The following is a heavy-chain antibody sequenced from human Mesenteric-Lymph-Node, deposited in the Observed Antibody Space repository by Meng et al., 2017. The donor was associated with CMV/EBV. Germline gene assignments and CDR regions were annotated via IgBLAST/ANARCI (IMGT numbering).Heavy chain of an antibody. CDR2: IYSGGYTT. V-gene: IGHV3-23*03. D-gene: IGHD2-21*01. CDR3: AKDEEGWGSHFDY. Sequence: GESLKISCTASGFTFNNYAMSWVRQAPGKGLEWVSAIYSGGYTTYYADSVKGRFTISRDDSNNTLYLQMYSLRPEDTAHYYCAKDEEGWGSHFDYWGQGTLVTVSS. J-gene: IGHJ4*02. CDR1: GFTFNNYA.